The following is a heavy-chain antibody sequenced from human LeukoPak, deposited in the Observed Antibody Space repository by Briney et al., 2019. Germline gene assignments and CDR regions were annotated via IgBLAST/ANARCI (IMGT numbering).Heavy chain of an antibody. D-gene: IGHD3-22*01. CDR1: GSTFSAYA. Sequence: PGTSLRLSCAGSGSTFSAYAIHWVRQAPGKGLEWVAMIWYDGTNQNYVDSAKGRFTISRDNSKNTVYLQMSGLRPADTAVYYCARDAEDYFDSSASFDSWGQGTLVTVSS. CDR3: ARDAEDYFDSSASFDS. V-gene: IGHV3-30*04. CDR2: IWYDGTNQ. J-gene: IGHJ4*02.